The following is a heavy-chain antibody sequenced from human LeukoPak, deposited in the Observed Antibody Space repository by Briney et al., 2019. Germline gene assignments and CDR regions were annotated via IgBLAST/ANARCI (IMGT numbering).Heavy chain of an antibody. J-gene: IGHJ3*02. CDR1: GFTFSSYS. CDR3: ARDLTYYYDSSAPLGPYDAFDI. CDR2: ISSSSSYI. D-gene: IGHD3-22*01. V-gene: IGHV3-21*01. Sequence: PGGSLRLSCSASGFTFSSYSMNWVRQAPGKGLEWVSSISSSSSYIYYADSVKGRFTISRDNAKNSLYLQMNSLRAEDTAVYYCARDLTYYYDSSAPLGPYDAFDIWGQGTMVTVSS.